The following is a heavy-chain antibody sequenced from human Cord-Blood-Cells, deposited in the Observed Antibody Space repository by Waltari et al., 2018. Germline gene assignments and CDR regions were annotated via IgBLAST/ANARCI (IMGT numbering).Heavy chain of an antibody. CDR1: GGTFSSYA. V-gene: IGHV1-69*01. CDR3: ARVGMVRLSWTTFDY. CDR2: IIPIFGTA. J-gene: IGHJ4*02. Sequence: QVQLVQSGAEVKKPGSSVKVSCKAAGGTFSSYAISWVRHAPGQGLEWVGGIIPIFGTANYAQKFQGRVTITADESTSTAYMELSSLRSEDTAVYYCARVGMVRLSWTTFDYWGQGTLVTVSS. D-gene: IGHD3-10*01.